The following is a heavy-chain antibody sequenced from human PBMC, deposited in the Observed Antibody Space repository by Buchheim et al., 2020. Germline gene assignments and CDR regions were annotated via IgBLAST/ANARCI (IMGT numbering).Heavy chain of an antibody. CDR1: GGSFSGYY. Sequence: QVQLQQWGAGLLKPPETLSLTCAVYGGSFSGYYWSWIRQPPGKGLEWIGEINHSGSTNYNPSLKSRVTISVDTSKNQFSLKLSSVTAADTAVYYCARGSSSWLYYGMDVWGQGTT. D-gene: IGHD6-13*01. V-gene: IGHV4-34*01. CDR3: ARGSSSWLYYGMDV. CDR2: INHSGST. J-gene: IGHJ6*02.